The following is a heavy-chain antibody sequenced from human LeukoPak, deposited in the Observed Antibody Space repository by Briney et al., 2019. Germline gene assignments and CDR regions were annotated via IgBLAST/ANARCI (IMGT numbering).Heavy chain of an antibody. CDR1: GASISDYY. Sequence: SETLSLTCTMSGASISDYYWSWIRHPPGKGLEWVGHIYYTGATNYSPSLKSRVTISVDTSKSQFSLRLSSVTAGDTAVYYCARGVWSLHSGVSIDSWGQGTLVTVSS. CDR3: ARGVWSLHSGVSIDS. J-gene: IGHJ4*02. V-gene: IGHV4-59*01. CDR2: IYYTGAT. D-gene: IGHD3-10*01.